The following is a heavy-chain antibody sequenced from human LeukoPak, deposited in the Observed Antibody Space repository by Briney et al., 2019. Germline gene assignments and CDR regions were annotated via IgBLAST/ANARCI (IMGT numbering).Heavy chain of an antibody. CDR3: ARDRPITMVRGVIGDDFDY. Sequence: PSETLSLTCTVSGYSISSGYYWGWIRQPPGKGLEWIGSINHSGSTYYNPSLKSRVTISVDTSKNQFSLKLSSVTAADTAVNYCARDRPITMVRGVIGDDFDYWGQGTLVTVSS. D-gene: IGHD3-10*01. J-gene: IGHJ4*02. V-gene: IGHV4-38-2*02. CDR1: GYSISSGYY. CDR2: INHSGST.